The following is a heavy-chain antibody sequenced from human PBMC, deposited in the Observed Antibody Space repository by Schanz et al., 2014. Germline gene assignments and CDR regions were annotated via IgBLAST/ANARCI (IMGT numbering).Heavy chain of an antibody. J-gene: IGHJ4*02. V-gene: IGHV3-7*01. Sequence: EVQLVESGGGLVQPGGSLRLSCAASRFTFSDYWMSWVRQAPGKGLEWVANMNQDGSVKSYVDSVKGRFTISRDNAKNSLYLQMNSLRAEDTAVYYCARDKGGLIPFDYWGQGTLVAVSS. D-gene: IGHD2-15*01. CDR3: ARDKGGLIPFDY. CDR2: MNQDGSVK. CDR1: RFTFSDYW.